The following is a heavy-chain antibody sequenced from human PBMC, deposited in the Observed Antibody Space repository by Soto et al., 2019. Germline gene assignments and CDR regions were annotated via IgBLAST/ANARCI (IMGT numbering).Heavy chain of an antibody. D-gene: IGHD3-16*01. CDR3: AKDGGDN. Sequence: GGSLRLSCAASGFTFDDYAMHWVRQAPGKGLEWVSGISWNSGSIGYADSVKGRFTISRDNAKNSLYLQMNSLRAEDTALYYCAKDGGDNWGQGTLVTVSS. CDR1: GFTFDDYA. J-gene: IGHJ4*02. V-gene: IGHV3-9*01. CDR2: ISWNSGSI.